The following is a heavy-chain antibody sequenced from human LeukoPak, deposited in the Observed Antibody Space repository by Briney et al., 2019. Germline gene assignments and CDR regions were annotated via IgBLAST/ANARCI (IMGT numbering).Heavy chain of an antibody. D-gene: IGHD2-2*01. CDR3: ARDRYCSSTSCYSGDYGMDV. CDR1: GGTFSSYA. V-gene: IGHV1-69*13. J-gene: IGHJ6*04. Sequence: ASVKVSCKASGGTFSSYAISWVRQAPGQGLEWMGGIIPIFGTANYARKFQGRVTITADESTSTAYMELSSLRSEDTAVYYCARDRYCSSTSCYSGDYGMDVWGKGTTVTVSS. CDR2: IIPIFGTA.